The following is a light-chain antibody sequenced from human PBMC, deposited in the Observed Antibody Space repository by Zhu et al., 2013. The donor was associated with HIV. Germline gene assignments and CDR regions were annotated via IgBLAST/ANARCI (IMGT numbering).Light chain of an antibody. CDR2: KAS. Sequence: DIQMTQSPSTLSASVGDRVSITCRASQSISTWLAWYQQKPGKVPKLLIYKASTLKYGVPSRFSGSGSGTEFTLTINTLQPDDFATYYCQQYNSFSWTFGQGTKVEIK. V-gene: IGKV1-5*03. CDR3: QQYNSFSWT. CDR1: QSISTW. J-gene: IGKJ1*01.